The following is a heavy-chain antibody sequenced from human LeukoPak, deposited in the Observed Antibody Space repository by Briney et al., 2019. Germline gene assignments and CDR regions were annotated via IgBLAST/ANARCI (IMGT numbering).Heavy chain of an antibody. CDR2: ISGASGTT. Sequence: PGGSLRLSCADSGFTFSSYAMTWVRQAPGKGLEWVSTISGASGTTYYADSVKGRFTISRDNSKNTLYLQMNSLRAEDTAVYYCARSIGYCSSTSCYVDYYYGMDVWGQGTTVTVSS. J-gene: IGHJ6*02. D-gene: IGHD2-2*01. V-gene: IGHV3-23*01. CDR3: ARSIGYCSSTSCYVDYYYGMDV. CDR1: GFTFSSYA.